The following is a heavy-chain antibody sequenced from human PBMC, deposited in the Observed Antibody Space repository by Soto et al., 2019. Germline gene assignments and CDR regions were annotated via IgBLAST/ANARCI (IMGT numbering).Heavy chain of an antibody. CDR3: ARWFDP. Sequence: QLQLQDSGSGLVKPSQTLSLTCAVSGVSISSGGYSWSWIRQPPGKGLEWIGYISHSGSTYYNPSLKSRVTISLDRSKNQFSLKLSSVTAADTAVYYCARWFDPWGQGTLVTVSS. CDR1: GVSISSGGYS. CDR2: ISHSGST. J-gene: IGHJ5*02. V-gene: IGHV4-30-2*01.